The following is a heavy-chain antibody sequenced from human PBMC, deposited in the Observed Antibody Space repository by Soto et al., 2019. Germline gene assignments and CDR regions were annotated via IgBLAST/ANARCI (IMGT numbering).Heavy chain of an antibody. CDR2: IIPIFGTA. Sequence: QVQLVQSGAEVKKPGSSVKVSCKASGGTFSSYAISWVRQAPXQGLEWMGGIIPIFGTANYAQKFQGRVTXTAXXXTXXXXXXXXXLXSEDTAVYYCAIPRDSGLNNWFDPWGQGTLVTVSS. CDR3: AIPRDSGLNNWFDP. D-gene: IGHD3-10*01. CDR1: GGTFSSYA. V-gene: IGHV1-69*01. J-gene: IGHJ5*02.